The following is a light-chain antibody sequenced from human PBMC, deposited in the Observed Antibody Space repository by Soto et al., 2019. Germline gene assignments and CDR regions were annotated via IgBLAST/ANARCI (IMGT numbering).Light chain of an antibody. CDR3: MSYAGGNRFV. CDR2: QVT. Sequence: SALTQPPSSSGSPGQSVTISCAGTINEVGGYNYVSWYQQHPGKVPQLMIYQVTKRPSGVPDRFSASKSDTTASLTISGLQAEDEGDYYCMSYAGGNRFVFGTG. CDR1: INEVGGYNY. V-gene: IGLV2-8*01. J-gene: IGLJ1*01.